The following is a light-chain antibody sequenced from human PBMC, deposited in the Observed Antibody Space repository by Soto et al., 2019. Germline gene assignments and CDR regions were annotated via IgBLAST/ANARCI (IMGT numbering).Light chain of an antibody. V-gene: IGKV1-5*03. CDR3: QQYNSSPWT. CDR1: QSISSW. Sequence: DIQMTQSPSTLSASVGDRVTITCRASQSISSWLAWYQQKPGKAPKLLIYKASSLESGVPSRFSGSGSGTEFTLTISRLQPDDFATYYCQQYNSSPWTFGQGNKVEIK. J-gene: IGKJ1*01. CDR2: KAS.